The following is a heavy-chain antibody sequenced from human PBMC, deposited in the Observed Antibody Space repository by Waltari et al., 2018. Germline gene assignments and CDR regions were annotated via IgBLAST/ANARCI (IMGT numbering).Heavy chain of an antibody. V-gene: IGHV3-74*01. D-gene: IGHD3-3*01. Sequence: EVQLVESGGGLVQPGGSLRLSCAASGFTFSSYWMHWVRQAPGKGLVVGSRMNSDGSSTSYADSGKGRFTISRDNAKNTLYLQMNSLRAEDTAVYYCARESYYDFWSGYLDWGQGTLVTVSS. CDR3: ARESYYDFWSGYLD. CDR2: MNSDGSST. CDR1: GFTFSSYW. J-gene: IGHJ4*02.